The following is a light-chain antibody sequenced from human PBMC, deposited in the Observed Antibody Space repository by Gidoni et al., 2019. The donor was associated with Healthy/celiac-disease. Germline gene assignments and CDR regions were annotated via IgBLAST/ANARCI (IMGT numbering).Light chain of an antibody. Sequence: EIVLTQSPGTLSLSPGERATLSCRASQSVSSGDLAWYQPKPGQAPRLLIYGASSRATGIPDRFSGSGSGTDFTLTISRLEPEDFAVYYCQQYGSSITFGQGTRLEIK. CDR3: QQYGSSIT. CDR1: QSVSSGD. CDR2: GAS. J-gene: IGKJ5*01. V-gene: IGKV3-20*01.